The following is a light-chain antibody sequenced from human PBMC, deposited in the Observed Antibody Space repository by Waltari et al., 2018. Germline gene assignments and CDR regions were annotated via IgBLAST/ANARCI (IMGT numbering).Light chain of an antibody. CDR1: SGSVSSTSY. J-gene: IGLJ3*02. CDR2: KTN. CDR3: LVYMGSGIWV. V-gene: IGLV8-61*01. Sequence: QTVVTQEPSLSVSPGGTVTLTCVLSSGSVSSTSYVSWYQQRPGQTPRTLVYKTNIRPSGVPYRCSGSSLGNKAALIITGAQADDECDYYCLVYMGSGIWVFGGGTKLTVL.